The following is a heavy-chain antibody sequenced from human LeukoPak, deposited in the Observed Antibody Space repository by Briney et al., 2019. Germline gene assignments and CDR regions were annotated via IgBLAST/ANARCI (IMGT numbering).Heavy chain of an antibody. V-gene: IGHV4-4*07. Sequence: PSETLSLTCTVSGGSITSYYWSWIRQPAGKGLEWIGRIYTTGSTTYNPSLKSRVTMSVDTSKNQFSLKLSSVTAADTAVYYCARDTWAADSFDIWGQGTMVTVSS. CDR3: ARDTWAADSFDI. J-gene: IGHJ3*02. D-gene: IGHD6-25*01. CDR2: IYTTGST. CDR1: GGSITSYY.